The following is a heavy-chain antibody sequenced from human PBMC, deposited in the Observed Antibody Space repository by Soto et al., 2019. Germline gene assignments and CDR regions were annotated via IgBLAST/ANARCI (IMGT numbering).Heavy chain of an antibody. CDR2: INAGNGNT. CDR1: GYTFTGYA. CDR3: AGAVAVAADFDY. J-gene: IGHJ4*02. D-gene: IGHD6-19*01. Sequence: QVQLVQSGAEEKKPGASVKVSCKASGYTFTGYAMHWVRQAPGQRLEWMGWINAGNGNTKYSQKFQSRVTITRDTSASTAYMELSSLRSEDTAVYYCAGAVAVAADFDYWGQGTLVTVSS. V-gene: IGHV1-3*05.